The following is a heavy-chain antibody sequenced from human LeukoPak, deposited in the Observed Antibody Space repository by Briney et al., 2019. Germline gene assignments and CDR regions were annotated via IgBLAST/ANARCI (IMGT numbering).Heavy chain of an antibody. V-gene: IGHV1-2*02. D-gene: IGHD1-7*01. CDR2: IHPNSGGA. CDR1: GYTSTGYY. CDR3: ARLAVDHTLGTTY. Sequence: ASVKVSCKASGYTSTGYYMRWVRQAPGQGLEWMGWIHPNSGGANYAQKFQGRVSLTRDTTTSTGYMELSRLRSDDTAVYYCARLAVDHTLGTTYWGQGTLVTVSS. J-gene: IGHJ4*02.